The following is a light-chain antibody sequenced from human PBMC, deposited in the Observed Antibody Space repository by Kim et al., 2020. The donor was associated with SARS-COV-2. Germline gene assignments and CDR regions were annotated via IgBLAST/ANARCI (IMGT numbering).Light chain of an antibody. J-gene: IGKJ1*01. CDR2: GIT. Sequence: SPGDRAHLSCRASQSVSSVHLAWYQQKRGQAPRLIIFGITRRATDIPDRFSGSGAGTDFTLTISRLEPEDSAIYYCQQYAGVPPTFGQGTKVDIK. CDR1: QSVSSVH. CDR3: QQYAGVPPT. V-gene: IGKV3-20*01.